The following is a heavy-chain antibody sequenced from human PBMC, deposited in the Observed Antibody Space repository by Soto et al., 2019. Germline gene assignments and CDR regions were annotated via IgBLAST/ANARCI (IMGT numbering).Heavy chain of an antibody. CDR2: IIPILGIA. D-gene: IGHD3-16*02. CDR1: GGTFSSYT. CDR3: ASGGAIGDYSRGPIDY. V-gene: IGHV1-69*02. J-gene: IGHJ4*02. Sequence: GASVKVSCKASGGTFSSYTISWVRQAPGQGLEWMGRIIPILGIANYAQKFQGRVTITADKSTSTAYMELSSLRSEDTAVYYCASGGAIGDYSRGPIDYWGQGTLVTVSS.